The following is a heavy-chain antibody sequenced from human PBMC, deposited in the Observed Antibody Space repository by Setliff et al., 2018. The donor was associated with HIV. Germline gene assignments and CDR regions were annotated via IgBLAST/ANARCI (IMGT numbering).Heavy chain of an antibody. J-gene: IGHJ6*02. CDR2: IYYSGST. V-gene: IGHV4-59*11. D-gene: IGHD1-1*01. CDR1: GGSMNIHY. Sequence: SETLSLTCTVSGGSMNIHYWSWIRQPPGKGLEWIGSIYYSGSTNYNPSLKSRVTISVDTSKNQFSLKLTSVTAADTAVYYCARDKRASFDGLDVWGQGTTVTVSS. CDR3: ARDKRASFDGLDV.